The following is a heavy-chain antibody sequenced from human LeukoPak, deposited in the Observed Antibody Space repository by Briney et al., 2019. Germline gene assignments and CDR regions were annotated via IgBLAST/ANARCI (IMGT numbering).Heavy chain of an antibody. CDR1: GYSFTSYW. V-gene: IGHV5-51*01. D-gene: IGHD6-6*01. J-gene: IGHJ4*02. Sequence: GESLKISCKGSGYSFTSYWNGWVRQMPGKGLEWMGIIYPGDSDTRYSPSFQGQVTISADKSISTAYLQWSSLKASDTAMYYCARLRIPYSSSSTYGYWGQGTLVTVSS. CDR2: IYPGDSDT. CDR3: ARLRIPYSSSSTYGY.